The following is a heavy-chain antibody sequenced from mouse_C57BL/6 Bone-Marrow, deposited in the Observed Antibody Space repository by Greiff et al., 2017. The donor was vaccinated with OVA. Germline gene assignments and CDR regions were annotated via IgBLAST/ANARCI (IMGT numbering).Heavy chain of an antibody. CDR3: TTSYYGSGVMDY. Sequence: EVMLVESGAELVRPGASVKLSCTASGFNIKDDYMHWVKQRPEQGLEWIGWIDPENGDTEYASKFQGKATITADTSSNTAYLQLSSLTSEDTAVYYYTTSYYGSGVMDYWGQGTSVTVSS. D-gene: IGHD1-1*01. CDR2: IDPENGDT. J-gene: IGHJ4*01. V-gene: IGHV14-4*01. CDR1: GFNIKDDY.